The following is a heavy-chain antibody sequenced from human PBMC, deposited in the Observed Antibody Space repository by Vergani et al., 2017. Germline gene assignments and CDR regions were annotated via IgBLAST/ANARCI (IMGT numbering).Heavy chain of an antibody. CDR3: VRDRGLCAGGRCYTEAWDY. D-gene: IGHD2-2*02. CDR2: ISFDGTNE. Sequence: QVQLVETGGGVVQPGGSLRLYCATSGFSFRGHGMHWVRQAPGKGLEWVVGISFDGTNEYYPDLVKGRFTISRDIAKNTLYLQVRSLRLEDTGVYHCVRDRGLCAGGRCYTEAWDYWGQGTPVTVSS. V-gene: IGHV3-30*03. CDR1: GFSFRGHG. J-gene: IGHJ4*02.